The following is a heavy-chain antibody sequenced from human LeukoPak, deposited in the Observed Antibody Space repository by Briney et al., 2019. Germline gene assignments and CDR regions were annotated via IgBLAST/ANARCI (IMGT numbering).Heavy chain of an antibody. Sequence: VSVKVSCKASGYTFTSYYMHWVRQAPGQGLEWMGWINPNSGGTNYAQKFQGRVTMTRDTSISTAYMELSRLRSDDTAVYYCATSVDYDFWSGQVYYYMDVWGKGTTVTVSS. J-gene: IGHJ6*03. CDR3: ATSVDYDFWSGQVYYYMDV. V-gene: IGHV1-2*02. CDR2: INPNSGGT. CDR1: GYTFTSYY. D-gene: IGHD3-3*01.